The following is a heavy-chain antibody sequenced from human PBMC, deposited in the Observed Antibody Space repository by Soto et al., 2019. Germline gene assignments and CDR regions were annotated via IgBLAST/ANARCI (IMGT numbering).Heavy chain of an antibody. D-gene: IGHD3-22*01. J-gene: IGHJ4*02. CDR2: IRSKANSYAT. Sequence: EVQLVESGGGLVPPGGSLKLSCAASGFTFSGSAMHWVRQASGKGLEWVGRIRSKANSYATAYAASVKGRFTISRDASKNTAYLQMNSLKTEDTAVYYCTSEYYDRAYWGQGSLVTVSS. V-gene: IGHV3-73*02. CDR3: TSEYYDRAY. CDR1: GFTFSGSA.